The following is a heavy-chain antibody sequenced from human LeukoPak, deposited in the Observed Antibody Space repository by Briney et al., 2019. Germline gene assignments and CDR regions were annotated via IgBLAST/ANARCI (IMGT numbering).Heavy chain of an antibody. Sequence: TSETLSLTCTVSGASISSHCWNWLRQPPGKGLEWIGYVIDSVRTKDNPSLQSRLTLSADTSKNEFSLRLSSVTAADTAVYYCATIKHGQIFGYFDFWGQGIKVTVSS. D-gene: IGHD3-16*01. CDR1: GASISSHC. V-gene: IGHV4-59*11. J-gene: IGHJ4*02. CDR2: VIDSVRT. CDR3: ATIKHGQIFGYFDF.